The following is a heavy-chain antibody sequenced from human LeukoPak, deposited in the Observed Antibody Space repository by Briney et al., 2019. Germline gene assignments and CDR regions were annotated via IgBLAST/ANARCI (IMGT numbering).Heavy chain of an antibody. CDR3: ARDLITIFGVVIADAFDI. CDR2: ISAYNGNT. V-gene: IGHV1-18*01. CDR1: GYTFTSYG. Sequence: GASVKVSCKASGYTFTSYGISWVRRAPGQGLEWMGWISAYNGNTNYAQKLQGRVTMTTDTSTSTAYMELRSLRSDDTAVYYCARDLITIFGVVIADAFDIWGQGTMVTVSS. D-gene: IGHD3-3*01. J-gene: IGHJ3*02.